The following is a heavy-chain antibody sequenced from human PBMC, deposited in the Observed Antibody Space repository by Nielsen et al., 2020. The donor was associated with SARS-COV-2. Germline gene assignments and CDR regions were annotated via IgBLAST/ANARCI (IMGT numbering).Heavy chain of an antibody. D-gene: IGHD1-26*01. Sequence: ASVKVSCKASGYTFSNYYMHWVRQAPGQGLEWMGVIDPSGGSTRYAQKFQGRFIMTTDTSTTTVYMEMASLRAEDTAVYYCARPWDLSAFDFWGQGTMVTVSS. CDR3: ARPWDLSAFDF. V-gene: IGHV1-46*01. CDR1: GYTFSNYY. CDR2: IDPSGGST. J-gene: IGHJ3*01.